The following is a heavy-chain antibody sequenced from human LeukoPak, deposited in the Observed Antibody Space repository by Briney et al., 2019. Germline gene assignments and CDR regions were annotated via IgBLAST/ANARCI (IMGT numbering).Heavy chain of an antibody. CDR3: AKDSKRMVRGPVGRYYYYYMDV. J-gene: IGHJ6*03. CDR1: GFTFSSYS. V-gene: IGHV3-21*01. Sequence: KPGGSLRLSCAASGFTFSSYSMNWVRQAPGKGLEWVSSISSSSSYIYYADSVKGRFTISRDNANNSLYLQMISLRAEDTAVYYCAKDSKRMVRGPVGRYYYYYMDVWGKGTTVTISS. CDR2: ISSSSSYI. D-gene: IGHD3-10*01.